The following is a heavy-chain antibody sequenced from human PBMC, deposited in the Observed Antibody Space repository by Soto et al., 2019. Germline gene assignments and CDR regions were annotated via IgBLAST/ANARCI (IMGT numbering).Heavy chain of an antibody. CDR2: IYPGDSDT. V-gene: IGHV5-51*01. Sequence: GESLKISCKGSGYSFTSYWIGWVRQMPGKGLEWMGIIYPGDSDTRYSPSFQGQVTISADKSISTAYLQWSSLKASDTAMHYCARHNHRRSHRVQQLALHYYYGMDVWGQGSTDTVSS. CDR1: GYSFTSYW. J-gene: IGHJ6*02. D-gene: IGHD6-13*01. CDR3: ARHNHRRSHRVQQLALHYYYGMDV.